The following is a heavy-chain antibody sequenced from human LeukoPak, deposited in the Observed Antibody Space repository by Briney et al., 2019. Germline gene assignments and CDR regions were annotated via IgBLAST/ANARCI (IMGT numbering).Heavy chain of an antibody. J-gene: IGHJ4*02. CDR1: GYTFNGSH. V-gene: IGHV1-2*02. CDR3: ARPRVPYDSSGYYYFSLVY. CDR2: IIPNSGGT. D-gene: IGHD3-22*01. Sequence: VASVKVSCKASGYTFNGSHMYWVRQAPGQGLEWMGWIIPNSGGTNYAQKLQGRVTMTTDTSTSTAYMELRSLRSDDTAVYYCARPRVPYDSSGYYYFSLVYWGQGTLVTVSS.